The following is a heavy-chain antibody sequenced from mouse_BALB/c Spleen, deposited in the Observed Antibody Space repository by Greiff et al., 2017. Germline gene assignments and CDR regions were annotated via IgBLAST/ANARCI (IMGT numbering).Heavy chain of an antibody. CDR1: GFNIKDYY. D-gene: IGHD2-4*01. CDR2: IDPENGDT. Sequence: SGAELVRSGASVKLSCTASGFNIKDYYMHWVKQRPEQGLEWIGWIDPENGDTEYAPKFQGKATMTADTSSNTAYLQLSSLTSEDTAVYYCNEGLRRNYWGQGTTLTVSS. J-gene: IGHJ2*01. CDR3: NEGLRRNY. V-gene: IGHV14-4*02.